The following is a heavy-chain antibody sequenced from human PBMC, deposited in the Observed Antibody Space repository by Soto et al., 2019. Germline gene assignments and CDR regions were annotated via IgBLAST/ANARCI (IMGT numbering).Heavy chain of an antibody. Sequence: QVQLVQSGAEVKKPGASVKVSCKASGYTFTSYGISWVRQAPGQGLEWMGWISAYNGNTNYALKLQGRVTMTTDTSTRTASMELRSLISDDTAVYYCAADSPPLCEWGPGTLVSVSS. V-gene: IGHV1-18*01. CDR1: GYTFTSYG. J-gene: IGHJ1*01. CDR2: ISAYNGNT. CDR3: AADSPPLCE.